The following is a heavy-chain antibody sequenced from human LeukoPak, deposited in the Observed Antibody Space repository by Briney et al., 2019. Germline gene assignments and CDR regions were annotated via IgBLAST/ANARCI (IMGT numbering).Heavy chain of an antibody. D-gene: IGHD3-10*01. J-gene: IGHJ4*02. CDR2: ISGSGFTT. CDR3: AKVLSGSGSYCFDY. V-gene: IGHV3-23*01. CDR1: RFTFRSYA. Sequence: GGSLRLSCAASRFTFRSYAMSWVRQAPGKGLVWFSAISGSGFTTYYADSVKGRFTISRDNSKNTLYLQMNSLRAEDTAVYYCAKVLSGSGSYCFDYWGQGTLVTVSS.